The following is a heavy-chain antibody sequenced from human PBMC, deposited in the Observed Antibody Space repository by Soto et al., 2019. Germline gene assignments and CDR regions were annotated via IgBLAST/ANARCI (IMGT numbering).Heavy chain of an antibody. J-gene: IGHJ6*02. D-gene: IGHD2-2*01. CDR2: IIPRFGTA. Sequence: QVQLVQSGAEVKKPGSSVKVSCKASGGTFSSYALSWVRQAPGQGLEWMGGIIPRFGTANYAQKLQGRVTITAAESTTTGYMELSSLRSEDTAVYYCARNPGSLVPAATGGYFYYGLDVWGQGTTVIVSS. CDR1: GGTFSSYA. CDR3: ARNPGSLVPAATGGYFYYGLDV. V-gene: IGHV1-69*01.